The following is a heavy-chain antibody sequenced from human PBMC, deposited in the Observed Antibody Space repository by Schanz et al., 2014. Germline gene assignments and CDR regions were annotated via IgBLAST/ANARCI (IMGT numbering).Heavy chain of an antibody. CDR2: INAGTGNT. CDR1: GYSFTPFP. CDR3: ARGQRRTIGRPFGP. D-gene: IGHD6-25*01. Sequence: QVQLVQSWAEVKGPGASVKVSCKASGYSFTPFPIHWVRQAPGQRLEWMGWINAGTGNTEYSQKFQGRVTITRDTLASTAYMEVSSLRSEDTAVYYCARGQRRTIGRPFGPWGQGTLVTVSS. V-gene: IGHV1-3*01. J-gene: IGHJ5*02.